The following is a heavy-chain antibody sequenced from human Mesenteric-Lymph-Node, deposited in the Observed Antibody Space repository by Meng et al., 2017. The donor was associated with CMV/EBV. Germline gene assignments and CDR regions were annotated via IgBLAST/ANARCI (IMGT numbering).Heavy chain of an antibody. D-gene: IGHD3-22*01. CDR1: GFTFSNAW. Sequence: GESLKISCVASGFTFSNAWMAWVRQAPGKGLEWVSSISSSSSYIYYADSVKGRFTISRDNAKNSLYLQMNSLRAEDTAVYYCARAYYDSTGCHDYWGQGTLVTVSS. CDR3: ARAYYDSTGCHDY. J-gene: IGHJ4*02. CDR2: ISSSSSYI. V-gene: IGHV3-21*01.